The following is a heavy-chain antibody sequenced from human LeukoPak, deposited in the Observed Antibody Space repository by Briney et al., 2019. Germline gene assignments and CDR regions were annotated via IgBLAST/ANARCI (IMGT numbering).Heavy chain of an antibody. CDR2: IRPDVDER. CDR3: AREDGKFDY. J-gene: IGHJ4*02. V-gene: IGHV3-7*01. CDR1: GFTFSSYW. Sequence: PGGSLRLSCAASGFTFSSYWMSWVRQAPGKGLEWVANIRPDVDERHYVESVRGRFTISRDNAKNLLYLQMNSLRADDTAVYYCAREDGKFDYWGQGTLVTVSP.